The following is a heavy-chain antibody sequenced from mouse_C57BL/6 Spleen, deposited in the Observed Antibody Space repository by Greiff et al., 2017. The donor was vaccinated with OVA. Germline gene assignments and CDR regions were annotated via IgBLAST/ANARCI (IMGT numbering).Heavy chain of an antibody. V-gene: IGHV1-26*01. Sequence: VQLQQSGPELVKPGASVKISCKASGYTFTDYYMNWVKQSHGKSLEWIGDINPNNGGTSYNQKFKGKATLTVDKSSSTAYLELRSLTSEDSAVYYCAREGITTVVATGAYWGQGTLVTVSA. CDR3: AREGITTVVATGAY. CDR1: GYTFTDYY. D-gene: IGHD1-1*01. CDR2: INPNNGGT. J-gene: IGHJ3*01.